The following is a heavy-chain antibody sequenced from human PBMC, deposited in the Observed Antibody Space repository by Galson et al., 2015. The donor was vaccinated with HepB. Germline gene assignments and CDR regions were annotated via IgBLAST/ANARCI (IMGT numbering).Heavy chain of an antibody. D-gene: IGHD6-19*01. J-gene: IGHJ4*02. CDR2: INLNNGGT. CDR1: GYTFTGYY. Sequence: SVKVSCKASGYTFTGYYMHWVRQAPGQGLEWMGWINLNNGGTNYAQKFQGRVTMTRDTSISTVYMELSRLRSDDTAVYYCAARITVAGPFDYWGQGTLVTVSS. V-gene: IGHV1-2*02. CDR3: AARITVAGPFDY.